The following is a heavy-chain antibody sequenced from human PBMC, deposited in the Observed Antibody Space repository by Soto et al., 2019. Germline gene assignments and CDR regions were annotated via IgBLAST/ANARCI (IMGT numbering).Heavy chain of an antibody. CDR2: IIPMLGIR. CDR1: GGTFSTYS. CDR3: TSGSWSGEVFDI. V-gene: IGHV1-69*02. D-gene: IGHD2-21*01. J-gene: IGHJ3*02. Sequence: QVQLVQSGAEVKKPGSSVKVSCKDSGGTFSTYSMFWVRQAPGQGLEWMGRIIPMLGIRNYAQRFQDRVTITADKSTATAHMDLSSLRSEDTALYYCTSGSWSGEVFDIWGQGTMVTVAS.